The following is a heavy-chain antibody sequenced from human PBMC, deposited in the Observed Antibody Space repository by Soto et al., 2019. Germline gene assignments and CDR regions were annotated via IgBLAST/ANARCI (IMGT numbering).Heavy chain of an antibody. V-gene: IGHV2-5*02. CDR3: AHRLDGGSPFGY. Sequence: QITLKESGPTLVKPTQTLTLTCTFSGFSLSTSGVGVSWIRQPPGKALEWLALIYWDDDKRYSPSLKSRPTITKEPSKNPVVLTMTNMDPVDTATYYWAHRLDGGSPFGYWGQGTLVTVSS. CDR2: IYWDDDK. D-gene: IGHD2-15*01. J-gene: IGHJ4*02. CDR1: GFSLSTSGVG.